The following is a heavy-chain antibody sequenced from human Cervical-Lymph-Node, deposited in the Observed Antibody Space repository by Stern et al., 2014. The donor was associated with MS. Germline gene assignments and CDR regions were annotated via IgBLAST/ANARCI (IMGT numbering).Heavy chain of an antibody. CDR2: IHHSGRP. D-gene: IGHD3-16*01. V-gene: IGHV4-31*11. J-gene: IGHJ4*02. Sequence: QVQLQESGPGLVKPSQTLSLTCAVSGGSISTTGYYWTWIRQHPGKGLEWIGYIHHSGRPYYNPSLKSRGTISVDTSKNQFSLKLRSVTAADTALYYCARSDRLWGSFDYWGQGTLVTVSS. CDR3: ARSDRLWGSFDY. CDR1: GGSISTTGYY.